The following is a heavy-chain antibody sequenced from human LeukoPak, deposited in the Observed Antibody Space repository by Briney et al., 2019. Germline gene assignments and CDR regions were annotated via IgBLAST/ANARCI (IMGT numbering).Heavy chain of an antibody. CDR1: GFTFSSYW. CDR2: IKQDGSEK. CDR3: ARDSGYDSPDD. D-gene: IGHD5-12*01. V-gene: IGHV3-7*01. J-gene: IGHJ4*02. Sequence: GGSLRLSCAASGFTFSSYWMSWVRRAPGKGLEWVANIKQDGSEKYYVDSVKGRFTISRDNTKNSLYLQMNSLRAEDTAVYYCARDSGYDSPDDWGQGTLVTVSS.